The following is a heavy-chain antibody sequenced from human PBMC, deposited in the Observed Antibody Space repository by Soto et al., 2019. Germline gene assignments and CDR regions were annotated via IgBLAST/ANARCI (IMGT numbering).Heavy chain of an antibody. J-gene: IGHJ5*02. CDR2: IHNSGSP. Sequence: SETLSLTCSVSGASIYNGGYFWSWIRQSPGKGLEWIGHIHNSGSPYNNPSLKSRVTISADTSKNQFSLKLTSVTAADTAVYYCARRERAAGTDWWFGPWGQGTLVSV. V-gene: IGHV4-30-4*01. CDR3: ARRERAAGTDWWFGP. D-gene: IGHD6-13*01. CDR1: GASIYNGGYF.